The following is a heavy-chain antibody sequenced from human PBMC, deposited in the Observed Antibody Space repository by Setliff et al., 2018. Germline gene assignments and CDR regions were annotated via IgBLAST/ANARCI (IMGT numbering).Heavy chain of an antibody. V-gene: IGHV1-69*05. J-gene: IGHJ4*02. CDR3: ARESRYYYDNLGTLDY. D-gene: IGHD3-22*01. CDR2: IIPIFGTA. Sequence: SVKVSCKASGGTFSSYAISWVRQAPGQGLEWVGGIIPIFGTANYAQKFQGRVTITTDESTSTAYMELSSLRSEDTAVYYCARESRYYYDNLGTLDYWGQGTLVTVSS. CDR1: GGTFSSYA.